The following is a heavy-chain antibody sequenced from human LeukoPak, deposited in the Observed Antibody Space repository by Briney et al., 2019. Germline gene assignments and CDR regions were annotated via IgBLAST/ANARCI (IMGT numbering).Heavy chain of an antibody. Sequence: SETLSLTCTVSGGSISSYYWSWIRQPPGKGLEWIGYIYYSGSTYYNPSLKSRVTISVDTSKNQFSLKLSSVTAADTAVYYCATLLWFGELSGDNWFDPWGQGTLVTVSS. CDR3: ATLLWFGELSGDNWFDP. V-gene: IGHV4-59*08. D-gene: IGHD3-10*01. J-gene: IGHJ5*02. CDR2: IYYSGST. CDR1: GGSISSYY.